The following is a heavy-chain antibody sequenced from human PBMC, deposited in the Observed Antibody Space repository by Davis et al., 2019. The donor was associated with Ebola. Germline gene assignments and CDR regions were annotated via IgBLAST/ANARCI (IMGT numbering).Heavy chain of an antibody. CDR3: ARDEGCSSTSCFIYYYYGMDV. D-gene: IGHD2-2*01. J-gene: IGHJ6*02. CDR2: ISSSSSYI. Sequence: WESLRLSCAASGFTFSSYSMNWVRQAPGKGLEWVSSISSSSSYIYYADSVKGRFTISRDNAKNSLYMQMNSLRAEDTAVYYCARDEGCSSTSCFIYYYYGMDVWGQGTTVTVSS. V-gene: IGHV3-21*01. CDR1: GFTFSSYS.